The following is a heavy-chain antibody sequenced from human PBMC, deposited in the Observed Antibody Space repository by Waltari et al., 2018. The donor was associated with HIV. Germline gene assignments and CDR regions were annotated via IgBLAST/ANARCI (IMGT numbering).Heavy chain of an antibody. V-gene: IGHV3-23*01. J-gene: IGHJ4*02. CDR3: AKKGHLSGGNWKRDYFDY. Sequence: EVQLLESGGGLVQPGGSLRLSCAASGFTFSDYSMSWVRQAPGKGLGWVSAIRPTGDRTSDADSVKGRFTIARDNSKNTVYLQRNSLRAEDTAIYYCAKKGHLSGGNWKRDYFDYWGQGTLVTVSS. D-gene: IGHD2-15*01. CDR2: IRPTGDRT. CDR1: GFTFSDYS.